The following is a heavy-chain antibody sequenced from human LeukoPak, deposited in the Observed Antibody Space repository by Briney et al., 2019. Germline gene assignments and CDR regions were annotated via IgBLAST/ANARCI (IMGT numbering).Heavy chain of an antibody. J-gene: IGHJ5*02. D-gene: IGHD4-23*01. CDR3: ARGPNKYDGGNSGSAWFDP. CDR2: MHPNSGNT. Sequence: GASVKVSCKASGYTFTSYDINWVRQATGLGPEWVGWMHPNSGNTGYAQKFQGRVTMTRKTSISTAYLELSSLTSEDTAVYYCARGPNKYDGGNSGSAWFDPWGQGSLVTVSS. CDR1: GYTFTSYD. V-gene: IGHV1-8*01.